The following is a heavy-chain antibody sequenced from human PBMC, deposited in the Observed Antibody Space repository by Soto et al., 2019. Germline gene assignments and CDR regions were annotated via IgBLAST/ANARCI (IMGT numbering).Heavy chain of an antibody. CDR1: GGSISSYY. Sequence: PSETLSLTCTVSGGSISSYYWSWIRQPPGKGLEWIGYIYYSGSTNYNPSLKSRVTISVDTSKNQFSLKLSSVTAADTAVYYCASLSPNYYDSSGYYPTDYWGQGTLVTVSS. J-gene: IGHJ4*02. CDR2: IYYSGST. D-gene: IGHD3-22*01. CDR3: ASLSPNYYDSSGYYPTDY. V-gene: IGHV4-59*01.